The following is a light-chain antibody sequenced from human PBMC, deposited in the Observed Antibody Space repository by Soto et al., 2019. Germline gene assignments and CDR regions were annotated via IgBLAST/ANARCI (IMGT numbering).Light chain of an antibody. CDR3: QRYSVYWT. J-gene: IGKJ1*01. CDR2: DAS. Sequence: DIQMTQSPSSLSASVGDRVTIICRASQSVSTRLAWYQQKPGKAPKVLIYDASSWAGGVPSRFTGSASATEFTLTINSLQPDAFATYYCQRYSVYWTFGQGTKVESK. CDR1: QSVSTR. V-gene: IGKV1-5*02.